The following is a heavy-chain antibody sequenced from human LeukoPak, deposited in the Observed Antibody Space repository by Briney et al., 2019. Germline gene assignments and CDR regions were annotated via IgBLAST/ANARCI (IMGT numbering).Heavy chain of an antibody. J-gene: IGHJ4*02. CDR3: AKGGYSYAVNW. CDR2: ISGSGGST. Sequence: GSLRLSCAXXXXXXSXXAMXXXRXXXXXXXXXVSAISGSGGSTYYPDSVKGRFTISRDNSKNTLYLQMNSLRAEDTAVYYCAKGGYSYAVNWWGQGTLVTVSS. V-gene: IGHV3-23*01. D-gene: IGHD5-18*01. CDR1: XXXXSXXA.